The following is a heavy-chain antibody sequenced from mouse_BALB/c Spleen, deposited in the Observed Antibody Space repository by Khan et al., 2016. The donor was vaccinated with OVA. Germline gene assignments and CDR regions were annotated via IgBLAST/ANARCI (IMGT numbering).Heavy chain of an antibody. CDR1: GYSITSGYG. J-gene: IGHJ2*01. CDR3: VRTARIKY. CDR2: ISSSGST. Sequence: EVQLQESGPGLVKPSQSLSLTCTVTGYSITSGYGWNWIRQFPGNKLVWMGYISSSGSTNYHPSLKSRISITRDTSKNQFFLQLNSVTTENTATYYCVRTARIKYWGQGTTLTVSS. D-gene: IGHD1-2*01. V-gene: IGHV3-2*02.